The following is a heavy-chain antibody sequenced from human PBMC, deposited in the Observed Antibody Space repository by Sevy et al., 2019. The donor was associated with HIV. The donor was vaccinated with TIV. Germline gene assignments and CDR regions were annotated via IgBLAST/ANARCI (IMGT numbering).Heavy chain of an antibody. J-gene: IGHJ3*02. CDR2: INPNSGGT. CDR3: ASLSAVGGYCSGGSCYSEVDI. D-gene: IGHD2-15*01. V-gene: IGHV1-2*02. Sequence: ASVKVSCKASGYTFTGYYMHWVRQAPGQGLEWMGWINPNSGGTNYAQKFQGRVTMTRDTSISTAYMERSRLRSDDTAVYYCASLSAVGGYCSGGSCYSEVDIWGQGTMVTVSS. CDR1: GYTFTGYY.